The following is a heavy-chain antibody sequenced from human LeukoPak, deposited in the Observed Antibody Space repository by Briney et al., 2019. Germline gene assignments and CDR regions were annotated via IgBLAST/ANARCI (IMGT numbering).Heavy chain of an antibody. Sequence: GVLRLSCAASGFTVSSNYMSWVRQAPGKGLEWVSVIYSGGNTYYADSVQGRFTMSRENPKSTLYLRMNSLRAEDTAVYYCARAHDRGYYYGFDYWGQGTLVTVSS. V-gene: IGHV3-66*01. CDR2: IYSGGNT. CDR3: ARAHDRGYYYGFDY. CDR1: GFTVSSNY. D-gene: IGHD3-22*01. J-gene: IGHJ4*02.